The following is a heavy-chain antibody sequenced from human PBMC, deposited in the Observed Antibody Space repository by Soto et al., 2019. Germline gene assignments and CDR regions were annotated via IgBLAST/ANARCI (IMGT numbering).Heavy chain of an antibody. J-gene: IGHJ3*02. CDR2: INYRGST. CDR1: GGSISSYY. Sequence: QVQLQESGPGLVKPSETLSLTCTVSGGSISSYYWTWIRQPPGKGLGWIGYINYRGSTNYNPSLNTRVTIAADTSKNQFSLKMSAVTAADTDVYYCGSPAVRYFDWGDAFDIWGQGTMVTVSS. V-gene: IGHV4-59*08. D-gene: IGHD3-9*01. CDR3: GSPAVRYFDWGDAFDI.